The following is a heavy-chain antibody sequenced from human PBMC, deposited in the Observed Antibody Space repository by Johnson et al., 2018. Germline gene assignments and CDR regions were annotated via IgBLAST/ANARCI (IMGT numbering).Heavy chain of an antibody. V-gene: IGHV1-24*01. CDR3: ATGGRLLWFGENAYYYYDGMDV. D-gene: IGHD3-10*01. CDR1: GYTLTELS. Sequence: QVQLVQSGAEVKKPGASVKVSCKVSGYTLTELSMHWVRQAPGKGLEWMGGFDPEDGETIYAQKFPGRVTRTEDTSTDTAYMELSSLRSEDTAVYYCATGGRLLWFGENAYYYYDGMDVWGQGTTVTVSS. CDR2: FDPEDGET. J-gene: IGHJ6*02.